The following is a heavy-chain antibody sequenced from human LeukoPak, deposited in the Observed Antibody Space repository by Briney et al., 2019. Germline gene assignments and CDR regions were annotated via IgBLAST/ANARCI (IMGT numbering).Heavy chain of an antibody. CDR3: ARLGSLAHFDY. V-gene: IGHV4-39*01. J-gene: IGHJ4*02. CDR2: IDYSGST. Sequence: PSETLSLTCTVSGGSISSSSYFWGWIRQPPGKVLEWIGSIDYSGSTYYNPSLKSRVTISVDTSKTQFSLKLSSVTAADAAVYYCARLGSLAHFDYWGQGTLVTVSS. D-gene: IGHD1-26*01. CDR1: GGSISSSSYF.